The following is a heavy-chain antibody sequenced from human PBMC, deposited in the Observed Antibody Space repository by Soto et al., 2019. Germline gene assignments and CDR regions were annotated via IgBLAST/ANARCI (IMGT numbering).Heavy chain of an antibody. CDR2: IVVGSGNT. J-gene: IGHJ4*02. CDR3: AAGTGYSSGQFDY. D-gene: IGHD6-19*01. CDR1: GFTFTSSA. Sequence: GASVKVSCKASGFTFTSSAVQWVRQARGQRLEWIGWIVVGSGNTNYAQKFQERVTITRDMSTSTAYMELSSLRSEDTAVYYCAAGTGYSSGQFDYWGQGTLVTVSS. V-gene: IGHV1-58*01.